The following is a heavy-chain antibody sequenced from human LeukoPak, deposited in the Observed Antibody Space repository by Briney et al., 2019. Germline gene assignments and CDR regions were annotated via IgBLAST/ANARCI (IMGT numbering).Heavy chain of an antibody. V-gene: IGHV4-59*01. J-gene: IGHJ4*02. CDR2: IYYSGST. CDR1: GGSISSYY. D-gene: IGHD6-6*01. Sequence: PSETLSLTCTVSGGSISSYYWSWIRQPPGKGLEWIGYIYYSGSTNYNPSLKSRVTISVDTSKNQFSLKLSSVTAADTAVYYCARSSQRNPYSSSPSGLYYFDYWGQGTLVTVSS. CDR3: ARSSQRNPYSSSPSGLYYFDY.